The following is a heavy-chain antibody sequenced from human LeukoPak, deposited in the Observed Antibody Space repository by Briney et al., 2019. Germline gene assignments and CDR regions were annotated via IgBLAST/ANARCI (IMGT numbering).Heavy chain of an antibody. CDR3: AKDIRRCSGGSCYSGLGYYYYGMDV. CDR2: HSWNSDSI. CDR1: GFTFDDYA. J-gene: IGHJ6*02. D-gene: IGHD2-15*01. V-gene: IGHV3-9*01. Sequence: GGSLRLSCAASGFTFDDYAMHWVRHAPGKGLEWVSGHSWNSDSIGYADSVKGRFTISRDNAKHSLYLQMNGLRAEDTALCYCAKDIRRCSGGSCYSGLGYYYYGMDVWGQGTTVTVS.